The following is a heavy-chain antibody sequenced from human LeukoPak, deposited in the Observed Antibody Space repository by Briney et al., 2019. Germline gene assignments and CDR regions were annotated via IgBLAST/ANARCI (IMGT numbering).Heavy chain of an antibody. V-gene: IGHV1-69*13. CDR2: IIPIFGTA. Sequence: ASVKVSCKASGGTFSSYAISWVRQAPGQGLEWMGGIIPIFGTANYAQKFQGRVTITADESTSTAYVELSSLRSEDTAVYYCAIAWTTAASYYYGMDVWGKGTTVTVSS. CDR3: AIAWTTAASYYYGMDV. J-gene: IGHJ6*04. CDR1: GGTFSSYA. D-gene: IGHD4-17*01.